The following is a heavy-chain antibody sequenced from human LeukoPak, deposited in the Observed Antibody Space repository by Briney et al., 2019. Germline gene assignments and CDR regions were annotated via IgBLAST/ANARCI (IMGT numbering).Heavy chain of an antibody. Sequence: SETLSLTCTVSGGSISSYYWRWIRQPPGRGLEWIGYIYYSGSTNYNPSLKSRVTISVDTSKNQFSLKLSSVTAADTAVYYCARGNIIGPFDYWGQGTLVTVSS. CDR2: IYYSGST. CDR3: ARGNIIGPFDY. D-gene: IGHD2/OR15-2a*01. V-gene: IGHV4-59*01. CDR1: GGSISSYY. J-gene: IGHJ4*02.